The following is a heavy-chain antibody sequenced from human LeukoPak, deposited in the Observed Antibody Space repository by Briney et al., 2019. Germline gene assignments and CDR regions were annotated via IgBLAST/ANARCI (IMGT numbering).Heavy chain of an antibody. J-gene: IGHJ5*02. CDR3: ARLHDYSKVVLPYGWFDP. V-gene: IGHV1-69*13. CDR1: GGTFSSYA. Sequence: SVRVSCKASGGTFSSYAISWVRQAPGQGLEWMGGIIPIFGTANYAQKFQGRVTITADESTSTAYMELSSLRSEDTAVYYCARLHDYSKVVLPYGWFDPWGQGTLVTASS. CDR2: IIPIFGTA. D-gene: IGHD4-11*01.